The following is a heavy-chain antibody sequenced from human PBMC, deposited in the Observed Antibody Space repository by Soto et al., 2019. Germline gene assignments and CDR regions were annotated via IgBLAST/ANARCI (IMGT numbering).Heavy chain of an antibody. CDR3: AKVPSAYYFDY. Sequence: EVQLLESGGGLVQPGGSQRLSCAASGFTFSSYAMSWVRQAPGKGLEWVSAINNSGGSTHYPDSVKGRFTISRDNSKNTLYLQMNSLRAEDTAVYYCAKVPSAYYFDYWGQGTLVTVSS. D-gene: IGHD6-25*01. V-gene: IGHV3-23*01. CDR1: GFTFSSYA. J-gene: IGHJ4*02. CDR2: INNSGGST.